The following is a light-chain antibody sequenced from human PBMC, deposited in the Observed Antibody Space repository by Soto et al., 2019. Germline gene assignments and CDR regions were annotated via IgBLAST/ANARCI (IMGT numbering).Light chain of an antibody. CDR3: QEYDGAPPIT. J-gene: IGKJ5*01. Sequence: EIALTQSPGTLSWSRGESATLSGLASQSVTSNYLAWFQQRPGQAPRLLIYGASIRATGIPERFSGSGSGTDFTLTISRLEPEDFAVYYCQEYDGAPPITFGLGTRLEI. V-gene: IGKV3-20*01. CDR1: QSVTSNY. CDR2: GAS.